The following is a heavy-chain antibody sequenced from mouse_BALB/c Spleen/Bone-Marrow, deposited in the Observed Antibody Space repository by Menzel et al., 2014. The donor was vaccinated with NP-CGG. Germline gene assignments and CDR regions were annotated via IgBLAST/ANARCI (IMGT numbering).Heavy chain of an antibody. Sequence: VQRVESGAELVKPGASVKLSCRASGYTFTGYWMHWVKQSPGQGLEWIGEINPSNGRTNYNEKFKSMATLTVDKSSSTAYMQLSSLTSDDSAVFYCARLIYGSRYIVDFWGQGTSVTVSS. J-gene: IGHJ4*01. CDR3: ARLIYGSRYIVDF. CDR1: GYTFTGYW. D-gene: IGHD1-1*01. V-gene: IGHV1S81*02. CDR2: INPSNGRT.